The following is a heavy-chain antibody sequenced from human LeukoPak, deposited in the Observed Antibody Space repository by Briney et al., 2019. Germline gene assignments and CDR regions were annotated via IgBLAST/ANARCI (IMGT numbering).Heavy chain of an antibody. CDR3: ARGGLGYCSGDNCYSFYFY. D-gene: IGHD2-15*01. Sequence: SETLSLTCAVSGYSISSGYYWGWIQQPPGKGLEWIGSIYHGGSTYYNPSLKSRVTISVDTSKNHFSLKLSSVTAADTAVYYCARGGLGYCSGDNCYSFYFYWGQGILVTVSS. CDR1: GYSISSGYY. CDR2: IYHGGST. J-gene: IGHJ4*02. V-gene: IGHV4-38-2*01.